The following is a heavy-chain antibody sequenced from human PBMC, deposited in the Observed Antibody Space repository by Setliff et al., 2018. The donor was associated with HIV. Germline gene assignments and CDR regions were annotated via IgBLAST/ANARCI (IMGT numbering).Heavy chain of an antibody. CDR3: ATRLVGYSGLTY. Sequence: KISCKGSGFTFTDYWIGWVRQMPEKGLEWMGIIYPDDSDTRYSPSFQGQVTLSADKSINTTYLQWSSLKASDTATYYCATRLVGYSGLTYWGQGTLVTVSS. CDR1: GFTFTDYW. J-gene: IGHJ4*02. CDR2: IYPDDSDT. D-gene: IGHD5-12*01. V-gene: IGHV5-51*01.